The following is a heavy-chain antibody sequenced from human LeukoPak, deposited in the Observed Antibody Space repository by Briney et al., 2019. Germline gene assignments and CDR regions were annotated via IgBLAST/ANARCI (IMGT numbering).Heavy chain of an antibody. Sequence: SVKVSRKASGGTFSSYAISWVRQAPGQGLEWMGGIIPIFGTANYAQKFQGRVTITADESTSTAYMELSSLRSEDTAVYYCATIYYDFWSGYYDPTRQNKYFQHWGQGTLVTVSS. V-gene: IGHV1-69*13. D-gene: IGHD3-3*01. J-gene: IGHJ1*01. CDR1: GGTFSSYA. CDR2: IIPIFGTA. CDR3: ATIYYDFWSGYYDPTRQNKYFQH.